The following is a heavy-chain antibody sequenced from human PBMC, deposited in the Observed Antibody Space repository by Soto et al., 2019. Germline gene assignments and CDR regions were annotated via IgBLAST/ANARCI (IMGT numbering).Heavy chain of an antibody. J-gene: IGHJ4*02. Sequence: QVQLVQSGAEVKKPGSSVRLSCTASGGTFNFYTINWVRQAPGQRLEWVGRVNPIVGMSSSASKCQDRVTMTEDKSTSKAYMDLTGLRSEDTAVYYCATSYGSGSTHFDYWGQGTLVTVSS. V-gene: IGHV1-69*02. CDR3: ATSYGSGSTHFDY. CDR1: GGTFNFYT. CDR2: VNPIVGMS. D-gene: IGHD3-10*01.